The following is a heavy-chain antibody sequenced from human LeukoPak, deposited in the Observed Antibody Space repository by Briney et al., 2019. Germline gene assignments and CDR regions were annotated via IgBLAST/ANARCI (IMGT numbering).Heavy chain of an antibody. J-gene: IGHJ4*02. CDR2: IWYDGTNQ. CDR3: ARDAEDYFGSSASFDS. D-gene: IGHD3-22*01. CDR1: GFTFSAYA. Sequence: GTSLRLSCAGSGFTFSAYAIHWVRQAPGKGLEWVAMIWYDGTNQNYADSAKGRFTISRDNSKNTVYLQMSGLRPADTAVYYCARDAEDYFGSSASFDSWGQGTLVTVSS. V-gene: IGHV3-30*04.